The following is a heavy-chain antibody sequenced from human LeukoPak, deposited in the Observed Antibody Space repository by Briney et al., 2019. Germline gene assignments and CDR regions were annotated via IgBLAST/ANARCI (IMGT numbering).Heavy chain of an antibody. Sequence: SETLSLTFTVSGGSISSSSYYWGWIRQPPGKGLEWIGSIYYSGSTYYNPSLKSRVTISVDTSKNQFSLKLSSVTAADTAVYYCARHDGVYYYYGMDVWGQGTTVTVSS. CDR1: GGSISSSSYY. D-gene: IGHD3-16*01. J-gene: IGHJ6*02. CDR3: ARHDGVYYYYGMDV. V-gene: IGHV4-39*01. CDR2: IYYSGST.